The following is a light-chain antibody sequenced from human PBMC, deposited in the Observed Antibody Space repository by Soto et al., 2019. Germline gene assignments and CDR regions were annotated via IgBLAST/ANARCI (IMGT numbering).Light chain of an antibody. CDR1: QSITTW. V-gene: IGKV1-5*03. CDR3: QQYNSDSPYT. Sequence: DIQMTQSPSTLSASVGDRVTITCRASQSITTWLAWYQQKPGKAPKLLIYKASSLESGVPSRFGGSGSGTEFTLTISSLQPDDFATYYCQQYNSDSPYTFGQGTKLEIK. J-gene: IGKJ2*01. CDR2: KAS.